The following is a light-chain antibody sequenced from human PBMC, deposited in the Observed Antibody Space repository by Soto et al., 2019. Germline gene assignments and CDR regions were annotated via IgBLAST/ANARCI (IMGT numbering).Light chain of an antibody. CDR1: QDISSW. CDR3: QQANSFPIT. CDR2: AAS. V-gene: IGKV1-12*01. J-gene: IGKJ5*01. Sequence: DIQMTQSPSSVSASAGDRVTITCRASQDISSWLAWYQQKPGKAPKLLIYAASSLQSGVPSRFSGSGSGTDFTLTISILQPEDFATYYCQQANSFPITFGQGTRLEFK.